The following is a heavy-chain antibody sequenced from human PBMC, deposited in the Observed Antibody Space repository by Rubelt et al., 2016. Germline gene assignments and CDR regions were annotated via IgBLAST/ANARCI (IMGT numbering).Heavy chain of an antibody. CDR1: EYSFTKNP. V-gene: IGHV1-3*01. J-gene: IGHJ3*02. CDR3: AREDTTDRGWYDALDI. CDR2: INAVNGNT. D-gene: IGHD6-19*01. Sequence: QVQLVQSGAAVKKPGASVKVSCKASEYSFTKNPIHWVRQAPGQRLECMCWINAVNGNTQYSQKFQGRVTITRDTSARTAYMELSSLRSEDTAVYYCAREDTTDRGWYDALDIWGQGTMVTVSS.